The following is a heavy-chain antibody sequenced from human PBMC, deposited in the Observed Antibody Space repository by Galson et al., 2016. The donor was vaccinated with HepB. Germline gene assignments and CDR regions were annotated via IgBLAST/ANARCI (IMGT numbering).Heavy chain of an antibody. Sequence: SVKVSCKASGYNFNGYYIYWLRQAPGQGPEWMGWINPDSGGTKSAEKLQGRVTMTRDTSMSPAYMELRRLRSEDTAIYDCARDLLWFGELDLDLHENRFAPWGQGTLVTVSS. CDR1: GYNFNGYY. CDR3: ARDLLWFGELDLDLHENRFAP. D-gene: IGHD3-10*01. V-gene: IGHV1-2*02. J-gene: IGHJ5*02. CDR2: INPDSGGT.